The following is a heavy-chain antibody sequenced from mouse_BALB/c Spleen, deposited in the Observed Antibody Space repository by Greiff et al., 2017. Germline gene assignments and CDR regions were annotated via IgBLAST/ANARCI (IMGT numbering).Heavy chain of an antibody. Sequence: QVQLKQSGPGLVAPSQSLSITCTVSGFSLTSYDISWIRQPPGKGLEWLGVIWTGGGTNYNSAFMSRLSISKDNSKSQVFLKMNSLQTDDTAIYYCVRDLGRSHDYWGQGTTLTVSS. J-gene: IGHJ2*01. CDR2: IWTGGGT. V-gene: IGHV2-9-2*01. D-gene: IGHD4-1*01. CDR3: VRDLGRSHDY. CDR1: GFSLTSYD.